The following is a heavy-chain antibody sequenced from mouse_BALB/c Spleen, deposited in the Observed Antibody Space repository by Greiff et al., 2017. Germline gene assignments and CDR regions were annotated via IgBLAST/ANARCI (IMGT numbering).Heavy chain of an antibody. CDR2: SRTKANDYTT. CDR1: GFTFSDFY. Sequence: EVQLVESGGGLVQPGGSLRLSCATSGFTFSDFYMEWVRQPPGKGLEWIAASRTKANDYTTEYSASVKGRFIVTRDTTQSILYLQMNALRAEDTANYYCARDAHYYGAMDYWGQGTSVTVSS. CDR3: ARDAHYYGAMDY. D-gene: IGHD2-1*01. J-gene: IGHJ4*01. V-gene: IGHV7-1*02.